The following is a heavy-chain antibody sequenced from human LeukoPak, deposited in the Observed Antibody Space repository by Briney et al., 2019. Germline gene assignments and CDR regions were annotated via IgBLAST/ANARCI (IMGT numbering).Heavy chain of an antibody. J-gene: IGHJ4*02. CDR3: ARGGDGY. CDR2: INPDGSIT. D-gene: IGHD2-21*01. V-gene: IGHV3-74*01. CDR1: GVTFSNIW. Sequence: GGSLRLSCAASGVTFSNIWMYWVRQAPGKGLDRVALINPDGSITTYADSVKGRFTISRDNAKNTVYLQMNSLRGEDTAMYFCARGGDGYWGQGTLVIVSS.